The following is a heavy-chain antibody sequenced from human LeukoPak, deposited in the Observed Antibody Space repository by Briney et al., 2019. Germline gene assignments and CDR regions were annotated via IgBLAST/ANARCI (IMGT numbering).Heavy chain of an antibody. V-gene: IGHV1-18*01. CDR2: ISAYNGNT. CDR1: GYTFTTYG. Sequence: ASVKASCKASGYTFTTYGISWVRQAPGQGLEWMGWISAYNGNTNYAQKFQGRVTMTTNTSTSTAYMELRSLRSDDTAVYYCARELTYYYDSSGYYLPPGYWGQGTLVTVSS. D-gene: IGHD3-22*01. J-gene: IGHJ4*02. CDR3: ARELTYYYDSSGYYLPPGY.